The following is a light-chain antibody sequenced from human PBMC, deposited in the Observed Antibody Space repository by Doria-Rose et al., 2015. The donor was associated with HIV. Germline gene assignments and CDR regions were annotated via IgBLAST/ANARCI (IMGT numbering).Light chain of an antibody. V-gene: IGKV1-9*01. CDR3: QQFDSFPRT. CDR1: QGISRY. J-gene: IGKJ1*01. CDR2: GAS. Sequence: DIRVTQSLSFLSASVGVRVTITCRASQGISRYLAWYQQQTGKAPTLLIFGASTLQSGVPSRFSGSGSGTEFTLTISSLQPEDFATYYCQQFDSFPRTFGQGTKVELK.